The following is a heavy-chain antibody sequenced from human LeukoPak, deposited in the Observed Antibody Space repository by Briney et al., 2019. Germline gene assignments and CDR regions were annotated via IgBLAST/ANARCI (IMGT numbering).Heavy chain of an antibody. Sequence: GGSLRLSCAASGFTFSSYGMHWVRQAPGKGLEWVANIKQDGSEKYYVDSVKGRFTISRDNAKNSLYLQMNSLRAEDTAVYYCARQTNGYNWYYYYYMDVWGKGTTVTVSS. CDR1: GFTFSSYG. V-gene: IGHV3-7*01. J-gene: IGHJ6*03. CDR3: ARQTNGYNWYYYYYMDV. D-gene: IGHD5-24*01. CDR2: IKQDGSEK.